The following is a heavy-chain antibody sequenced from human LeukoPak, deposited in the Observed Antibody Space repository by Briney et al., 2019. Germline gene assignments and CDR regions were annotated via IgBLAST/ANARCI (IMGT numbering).Heavy chain of an antibody. CDR1: GFTFSSYG. J-gene: IGHJ4*02. V-gene: IGHV3-30*02. CDR3: AKDRGYAYGGIDY. CDR2: IRYDGSNK. Sequence: GGSLRLSCAASGFTFSSYGMHWVRQAPGKGLEWVAFIRYDGSNKYYADSVKGRFTISRDNSKNTLYLQMNSLRPEDTAFYYCAKDRGYAYGGIDYWGQGTLVTVSS. D-gene: IGHD5-18*01.